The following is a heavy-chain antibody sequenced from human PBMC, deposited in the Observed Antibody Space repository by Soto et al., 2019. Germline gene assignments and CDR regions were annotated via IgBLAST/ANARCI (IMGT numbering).Heavy chain of an antibody. J-gene: IGHJ6*01. V-gene: IGHV1-69*12. Sequence: QVQLVQSGAEVKKPGSSVKVSCKTSGGTFRTSAISWVRQAPGQGLEWMGGIMPVFPTPDYAQKFQGRVTITADESTGTAYMELSSLRSEDTAVYYCARDKARQQLGGNYYYIMDVWGQGPTVTVSS. CDR3: ARDKARQQLGGNYYYIMDV. D-gene: IGHD3-3*02. CDR1: GGTFRTSA. CDR2: IMPVFPTP.